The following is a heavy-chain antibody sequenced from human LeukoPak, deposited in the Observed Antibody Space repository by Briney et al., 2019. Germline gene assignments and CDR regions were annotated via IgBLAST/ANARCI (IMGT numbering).Heavy chain of an antibody. V-gene: IGHV3-23*01. CDR1: GFTFSSYG. D-gene: IGHD2-2*01. Sequence: PAGGSLRLSCAASGFTFSSYGMSWVRQAPGKGLEWVSAISGSGGSTYYADSVKGRFTISRDNSKNTLYLQMNSLRVEDTAVYYCAHGSMYQLDYWGQGTLVTVSS. J-gene: IGHJ4*02. CDR3: AHGSMYQLDY. CDR2: ISGSGGST.